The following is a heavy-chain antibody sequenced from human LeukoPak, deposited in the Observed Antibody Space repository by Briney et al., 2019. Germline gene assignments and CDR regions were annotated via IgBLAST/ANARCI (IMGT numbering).Heavy chain of an antibody. CDR1: GFTFSSYG. Sequence: PGGSLRLSCAASGFTFSSYGMHWVRQAPGKGLEWVAVISYDGSNRYYADSVKGRFTISRDNSKNTLYLQMNSLRAEDTAVYYCARDSQKRIYAFDIWGQGTMVTVSS. V-gene: IGHV3-30*03. D-gene: IGHD2/OR15-2a*01. J-gene: IGHJ3*02. CDR2: ISYDGSNR. CDR3: ARDSQKRIYAFDI.